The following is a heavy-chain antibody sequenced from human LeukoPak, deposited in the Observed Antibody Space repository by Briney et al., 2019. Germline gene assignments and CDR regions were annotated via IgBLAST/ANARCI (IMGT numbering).Heavy chain of an antibody. CDR2: ISSSSSYI. CDR1: VFTFSIYS. V-gene: IGHV3-21*04. D-gene: IGHD3-9*01. J-gene: IGHJ6*02. CDR3: ARSIGLTGGGVDV. Sequence: GGSLRLSCSASVFTFSIYSMNWVRQAPGKGLEWVSSISSSSSYIYYADAVRGSFTISRDNAKHSLYLQMNSLRAEASAVYYCARSIGLTGGGVDVWGRGTTVTVFS.